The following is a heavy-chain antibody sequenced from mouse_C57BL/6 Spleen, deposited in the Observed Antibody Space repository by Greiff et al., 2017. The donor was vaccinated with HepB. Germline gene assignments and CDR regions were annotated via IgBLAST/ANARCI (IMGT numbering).Heavy chain of an antibody. CDR2: ISSGGSYT. V-gene: IGHV5-6*02. CDR3: ARHYVWGVYFDY. J-gene: IGHJ2*01. CDR1: GFTFSSYG. D-gene: IGHD2-4*01. Sequence: EVKLEESGGDLVKPGGSLKLSCAASGFTFSSYGMSWVRQTPDKRLEWVANISSGGSYTYYPDSVKGRCTISRDNAKNTLYLQMSSLKSEDTAMYYCARHYVWGVYFDYWGQGPTLTVSS.